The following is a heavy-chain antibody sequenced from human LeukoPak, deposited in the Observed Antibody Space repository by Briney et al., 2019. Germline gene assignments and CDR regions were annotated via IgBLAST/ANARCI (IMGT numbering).Heavy chain of an antibody. CDR2: IYSDGST. J-gene: IGHJ4*02. CDR3: ARKGLRLGALSLYIDS. Sequence: PGGSLRLSCGASGFTVSSNYMSWVRQAPGKGLEWVSIIYSDGSTYYRDSVKGRFTISRDNSKNTLYLQMNSLRAEDTAVYYCARKGLRLGALSLYIDSWGQGTLVTVSS. CDR1: GFTVSSNY. D-gene: IGHD3-16*02. V-gene: IGHV3-66*01.